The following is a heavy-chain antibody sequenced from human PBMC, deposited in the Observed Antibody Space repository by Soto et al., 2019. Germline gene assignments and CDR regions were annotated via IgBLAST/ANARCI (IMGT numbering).Heavy chain of an antibody. CDR1: GFTFSSYG. V-gene: IGHV3-30*18. CDR2: ISYDGSNK. D-gene: IGHD6-13*01. Sequence: QVQLVESGGGVVQPGRSLRLSCAASGFTFSSYGMHWVRQAPGKGLEWVAVISYDGSNKYYADSVKGRFTIYIDNSKNTLYLQMISLSAEDTAVYYCAKEAAAGDYYMDVWGKGTTGTVSS. CDR3: AKEAAAGDYYMDV. J-gene: IGHJ6*03.